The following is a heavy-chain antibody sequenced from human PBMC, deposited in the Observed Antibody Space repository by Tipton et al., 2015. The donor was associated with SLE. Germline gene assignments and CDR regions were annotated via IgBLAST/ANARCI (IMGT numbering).Heavy chain of an antibody. V-gene: IGHV4-39*07. CDR1: GGSISISSYY. CDR3: ARCNYVEMATIRAFDI. D-gene: IGHD5-24*01. CDR2: IYYRGST. Sequence: TLSLTCAVSGGSISISSYYWGWIRQPPGKGLEWVGSIYYRGSTNYNPSLKSRVTISVDTSKNQFSLNLNSVTAADTAVYYCARCNYVEMATIRAFDIWGQGTMVTVSS. J-gene: IGHJ3*02.